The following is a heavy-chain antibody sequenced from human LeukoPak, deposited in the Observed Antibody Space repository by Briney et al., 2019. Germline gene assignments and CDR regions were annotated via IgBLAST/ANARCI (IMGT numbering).Heavy chain of an antibody. CDR2: IYYSGST. J-gene: IGHJ4*02. CDR1: GGSISSHY. CDR3: ARVKVDSMVRYYFDY. Sequence: SETLSLTCTVSGGSISSHYWSWIRQPPGKGLEWIGYIYYSGSTNYNPSLKSRVTISVDTSKNQFSLKLSSVTAADTAVYYCARVKVDSMVRYYFDYWGQGTLVTVSS. D-gene: IGHD3-10*01. V-gene: IGHV4-59*11.